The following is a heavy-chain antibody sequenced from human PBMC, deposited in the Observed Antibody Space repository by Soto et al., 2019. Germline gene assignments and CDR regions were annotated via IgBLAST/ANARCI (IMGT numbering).Heavy chain of an antibody. Sequence: PGGSLRLSCAASGFTFSSYSMHWVRQAPGKGLEWVALISYDSSSKHYADSVRGRFTISRDNSKNTLYLLMNSLRAEDTALYYWARVITTGNFYFDCWGQGTLVTGSS. CDR3: ARVITTGNFYFDC. CDR2: ISYDSSSK. J-gene: IGHJ4*02. V-gene: IGHV3-30-3*01. D-gene: IGHD3-22*01. CDR1: GFTFSSYS.